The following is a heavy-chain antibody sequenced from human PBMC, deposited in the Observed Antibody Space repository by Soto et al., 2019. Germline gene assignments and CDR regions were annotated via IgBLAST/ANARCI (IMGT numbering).Heavy chain of an antibody. V-gene: IGHV1-18*01. CDR1: GYTFTSYG. Sequence: QVQLVQSGAEVKKPGASVKVSCKASGYTFTSYGISWVRQAPGQGLEWMGWISAYNGNTNYAQKLQGRVTMTTDTSTSTAYMELRSLRSDDTAVYYCARDLRFLEWLPRSSYYSYGMDVWGQGTTVTVSS. CDR3: ARDLRFLEWLPRSSYYSYGMDV. CDR2: ISAYNGNT. D-gene: IGHD3-3*01. J-gene: IGHJ6*02.